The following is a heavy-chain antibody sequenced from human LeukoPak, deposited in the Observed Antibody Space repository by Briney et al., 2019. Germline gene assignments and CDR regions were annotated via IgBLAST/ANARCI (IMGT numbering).Heavy chain of an antibody. J-gene: IGHJ5*02. CDR3: TRDDSGSHYKPNWFDP. D-gene: IGHD3-10*01. Sequence: GGSLRLSCAASGFTFNSYGMHWVRQAPGKGLEWVAVISYDGSNENFADSVKGRFTISRDNSKNALYLQMSSLRAEGTAVYYCTRDDSGSHYKPNWFDPWGQGTLVTVSS. CDR2: ISYDGSNE. V-gene: IGHV3-30*03. CDR1: GFTFNSYG.